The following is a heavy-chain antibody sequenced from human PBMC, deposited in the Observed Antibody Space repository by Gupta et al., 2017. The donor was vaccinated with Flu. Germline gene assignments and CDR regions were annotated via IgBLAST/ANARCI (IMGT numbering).Heavy chain of an antibody. J-gene: IGHJ6*03. CDR2: IIPVFGRP. V-gene: IGHV1-69*01. CDR3: ARPFGIRNHYLFFMDV. D-gene: IGHD3-3*01. Sequence: TWVRQAPGHGLEWMGGIIPVFGRPKYAQRFQGRITITADESTSTVYMAMKSLRSEDTAVYYCARPFGIRNHYLFFMDVWGEGTTVTVS.